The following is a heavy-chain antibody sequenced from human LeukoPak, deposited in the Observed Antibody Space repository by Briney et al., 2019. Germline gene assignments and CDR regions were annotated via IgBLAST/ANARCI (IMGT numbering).Heavy chain of an antibody. CDR2: IHTSGDT. J-gene: IGHJ5*02. D-gene: IGHD4-17*01. V-gene: IGHV3-53*01. CDR1: GLTGSHNY. Sequence: GGSLRLSCAASGLTGSHNYVSWVRQAPGKGLEWVSAIHTSGDTRYADSVKGRFTISRDTSKNTLYLQINSLRVEDTAVYYCIVFGDSNHWGQGTLVTVSS. CDR3: IVFGDSNH.